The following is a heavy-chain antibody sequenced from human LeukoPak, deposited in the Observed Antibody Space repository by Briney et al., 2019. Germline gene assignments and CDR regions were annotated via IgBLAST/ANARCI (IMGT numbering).Heavy chain of an antibody. CDR1: GGSMNSYY. CDR2: IFYTGGEI. V-gene: IGHV4-59*08. J-gene: IGHJ3*02. Sequence: SETLSLTCTVSGGSMNSYYGRWIRQAPGKGLEWIGYIFYTGGEINYNRSLKSRLTISVDTSKNQFSLMPTSVTAADTAVYFCARQPANTAAFDIWAPGTMVTVS. CDR3: ARQPANTAAFDI. D-gene: IGHD5-18*01.